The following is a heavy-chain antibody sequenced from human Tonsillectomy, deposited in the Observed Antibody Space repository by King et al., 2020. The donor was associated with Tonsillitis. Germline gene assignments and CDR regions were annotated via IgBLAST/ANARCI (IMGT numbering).Heavy chain of an antibody. J-gene: IGHJ5*02. CDR1: GGSISSDY. D-gene: IGHD6-19*01. CDR2: IYYSGTT. V-gene: IGHV4-59*01. Sequence: QLQESGPGLVKPSETLSLTCTVSGGSISSDYWSWIRQPPGKGLEWIGYIYYSGTTNYNPSLKSRVTISVDTSKNQFSLKLSSVTAADTAVYYCAREGGPGAAGGSWFDPWGQGTLVPVPP. CDR3: AREGGPGAAGGSWFDP.